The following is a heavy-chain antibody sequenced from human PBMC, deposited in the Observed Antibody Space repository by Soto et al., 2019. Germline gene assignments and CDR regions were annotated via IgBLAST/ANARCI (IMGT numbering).Heavy chain of an antibody. V-gene: IGHV4-59*01. J-gene: IGHJ5*02. CDR3: ARDNRITAVAGIWFDP. CDR1: GGSIISYY. CDR2: IYYSGST. Sequence: SETLSLTCTVSGGSIISYYWSWSRQPPGKGLEWIGYIYYSGSTNYNPSLKSRVTISVDTSKNQFSLKLSSVTAADTAVYYCARDNRITAVAGIWFDPWGQGTLVTVSS. D-gene: IGHD6-19*01.